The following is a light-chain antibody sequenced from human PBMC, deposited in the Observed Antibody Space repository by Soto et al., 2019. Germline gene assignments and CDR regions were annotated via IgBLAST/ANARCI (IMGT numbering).Light chain of an antibody. J-gene: IGKJ2*02. Sequence: DIQMTQSPSTLSASVGDRVTITCRASQSISTWLAWYQQKPGKAPKLLIYDASSFQSGVPSRFSGSGSGIEFTLTISSLQPDDFATYYCQQYNSFSGTFGQGTKLEIK. CDR2: DAS. CDR3: QQYNSFSGT. CDR1: QSISTW. V-gene: IGKV1-5*01.